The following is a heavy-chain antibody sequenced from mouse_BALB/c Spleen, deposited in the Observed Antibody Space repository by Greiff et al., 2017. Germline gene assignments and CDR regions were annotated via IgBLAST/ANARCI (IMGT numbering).Heavy chain of an antibody. Sequence: QVQLQQSGPGLVAPSQSLSITCTVSGFSLTSYGVHWVRQPPGKGLEWLGVIWAGGSTNYNSALMSRLSISKDNSKSQVFLKMNSLQTDDTARYYCARDHYRYEIAYWGQGTLVTVSA. CDR2: IWAGGST. D-gene: IGHD2-14*01. CDR1: GFSLTSYG. V-gene: IGHV2-9*02. CDR3: ARDHYRYEIAY. J-gene: IGHJ3*01.